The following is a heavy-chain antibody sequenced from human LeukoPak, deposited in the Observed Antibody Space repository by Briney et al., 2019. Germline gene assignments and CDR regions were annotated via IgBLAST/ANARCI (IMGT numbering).Heavy chain of an antibody. CDR3: AIDSSGHSY. D-gene: IGHD3-22*01. J-gene: IGHJ4*02. CDR1: GESFNTYY. V-gene: IGHV4-34*01. Sequence: SETLSLTCAVYGESFNTYYWNWIRQPPGKGLEWIGEINHSGSTNYSLSLKSRVTIPVDTSKAQFSLKLSSVTAADTAVYYCAIDSSGHSYWGQGTLVTVSS. CDR2: INHSGST.